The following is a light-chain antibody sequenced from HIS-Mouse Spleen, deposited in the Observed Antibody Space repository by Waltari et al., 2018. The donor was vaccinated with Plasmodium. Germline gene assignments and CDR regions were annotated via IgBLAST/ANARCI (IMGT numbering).Light chain of an antibody. CDR2: RDS. CDR3: QVWDSSFWV. CDR1: NIGSKT. J-gene: IGLJ3*02. V-gene: IGLV3-9*01. Sequence: SYELTQPLSVSVALGQTARINCGGNNIGSKTVHWYQQKPGQAPVLVIYRDSNRPSGIPERFSGSNSGNTATLTISRAQAGDEADYYCQVWDSSFWVFGGGTKLTVL.